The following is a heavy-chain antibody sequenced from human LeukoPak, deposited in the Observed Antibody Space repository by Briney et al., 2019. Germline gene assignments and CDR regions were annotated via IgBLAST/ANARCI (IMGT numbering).Heavy chain of an antibody. D-gene: IGHD4-23*01. Sequence: ASVKVSCTASGYTFTSYGISWVRQAPGQGLEWMGWISAYNGNTNYAQKLQGRVTMTTDTSTSTAYMELRSLRSDDTAVYYCARDPRTTVVTVYYYYGMDVWGQGTTVTVSS. CDR2: ISAYNGNT. CDR3: ARDPRTTVVTVYYYYGMDV. V-gene: IGHV1-18*01. J-gene: IGHJ6*02. CDR1: GYTFTSYG.